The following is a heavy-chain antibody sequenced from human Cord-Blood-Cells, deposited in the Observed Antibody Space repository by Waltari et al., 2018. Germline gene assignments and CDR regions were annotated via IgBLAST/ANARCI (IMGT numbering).Heavy chain of an antibody. CDR2: IKHSGST. Sequence: QVQLQQWGAGLLKPSETLSLTCAVYGGSFSGYYWSWIRQPPGKGLEWNVEIKHSGSTNHNPSLKMRVTISVDTSKNQFSLKLSSVTAADTAVYYCARAVRLAWLVNNWFDPWGQGTLVTVSS. CDR3: ARAVRLAWLVNNWFDP. J-gene: IGHJ5*02. V-gene: IGHV4-34*01. CDR1: GGSFSGYY. D-gene: IGHD6-19*01.